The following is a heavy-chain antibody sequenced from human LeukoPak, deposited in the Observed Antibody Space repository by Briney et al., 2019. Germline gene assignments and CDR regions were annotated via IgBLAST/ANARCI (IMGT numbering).Heavy chain of an antibody. J-gene: IGHJ6*03. CDR1: GYTFTGYY. CDR2: INPNSGGT. Sequence: ASVKVSCKASGYTFTGYYMHWVRQAPGQGLEWMGWINPNSGGTNYAQKFQGRVTMTRDTSISTAYMELSRLRSDDTAVYYCAGGGYSYGHYYYMDVWGKGTTVTISS. D-gene: IGHD5-18*01. CDR3: AGGGYSYGHYYYMDV. V-gene: IGHV1-2*02.